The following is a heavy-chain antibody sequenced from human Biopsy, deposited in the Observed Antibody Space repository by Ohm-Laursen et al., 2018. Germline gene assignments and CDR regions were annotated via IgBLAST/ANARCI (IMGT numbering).Heavy chain of an antibody. CDR2: FAPENGKT. CDR1: GYTLTELS. CDR3: AADINVWNVNY. Sequence: ASVKVSCKVSGYTLTELSMHWVRQAPGRGLEWMGGFAPENGKTIYAQKFQGRVTMAEDTSTDTAYMELSSLRSEDTAVYYCAADINVWNVNYWGQGTQVTVSS. J-gene: IGHJ4*02. D-gene: IGHD1-1*01. V-gene: IGHV1-24*01.